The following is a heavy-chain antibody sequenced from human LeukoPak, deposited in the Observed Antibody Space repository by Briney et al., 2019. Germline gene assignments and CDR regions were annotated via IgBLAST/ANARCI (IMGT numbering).Heavy chain of an antibody. CDR3: AKGGSYDL. V-gene: IGHV3-30*18. Sequence: GGSLRLSCAASGFTFSSYGMHWVRQAPGKGLEWVAVISYDGNNKYYADSVKGRFTISRDNSKNTLYLQMNSLRAEDTAVYYCAKGGSYDLWGQGTMVTVSS. CDR2: ISYDGNNK. J-gene: IGHJ3*01. CDR1: GFTFSSYG. D-gene: IGHD3-22*01.